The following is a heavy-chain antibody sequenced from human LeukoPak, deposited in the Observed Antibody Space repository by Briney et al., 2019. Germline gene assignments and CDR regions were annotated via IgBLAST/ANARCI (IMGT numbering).Heavy chain of an antibody. J-gene: IGHJ4*02. CDR1: GYTFISYY. V-gene: IGHV1-46*01. Sequence: ASVKVSCKASGYTFISYYMHWVRQAPGQGLEWMGILNPGGGITKYAQKFQGRVTMTRDTSTSTVYMELSNLRSEDTAVYYCTRGENWDFDYWGQGTLVTVSS. CDR3: TRGENWDFDY. D-gene: IGHD7-27*01. CDR2: LNPGGGIT.